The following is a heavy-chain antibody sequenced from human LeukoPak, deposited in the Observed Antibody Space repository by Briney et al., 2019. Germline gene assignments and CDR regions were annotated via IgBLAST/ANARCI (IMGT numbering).Heavy chain of an antibody. Sequence: QPGESLRLSCAASGFTFSNYWMGWVRQAPGKGLEWVANIKPDGSQKYYVDSLKGRFTISRDNAKNSLYLQMNSLRAEDTAVYYCARESRFVVPAAMSFEDYWGQGTLVTISS. CDR3: ARESRFVVPAAMSFEDY. D-gene: IGHD2-2*01. V-gene: IGHV3-7*01. CDR1: GFTFSNYW. CDR2: IKPDGSQK. J-gene: IGHJ4*02.